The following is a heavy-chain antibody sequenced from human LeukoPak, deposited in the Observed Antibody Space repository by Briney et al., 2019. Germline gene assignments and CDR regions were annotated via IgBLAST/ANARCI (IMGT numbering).Heavy chain of an antibody. V-gene: IGHV3-23*01. Sequence: GGPLRLSCAASGFRFTDYAMSWVRQAPGKGLQWVSGISDSGGSSYYTDSVKGRFTISRDNSKNTVFLEMNNLRAEDTAVYYCASSGWSRDAFDIWGQGTMVTVSS. J-gene: IGHJ3*02. D-gene: IGHD6-19*01. CDR2: ISDSGGSS. CDR1: GFRFTDYA. CDR3: ASSGWSRDAFDI.